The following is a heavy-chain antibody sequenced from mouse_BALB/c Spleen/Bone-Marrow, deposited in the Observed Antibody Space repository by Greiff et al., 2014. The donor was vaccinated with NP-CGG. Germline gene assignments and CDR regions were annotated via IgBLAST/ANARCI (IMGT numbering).Heavy chain of an antibody. CDR1: RYTFTSYV. Sequence: QLVESGPELVKPGASVKMSCKASRYTFTSYVLHWVRQKPGQGLEWIGFMNPFNDGTKYNEKFKGKATLTSDKSSSTAYMELSSLTSEDSAVYYCAREVVATDYFDYWGQGTTLTVSS. J-gene: IGHJ2*01. CDR2: MNPFNDGT. D-gene: IGHD1-1*01. CDR3: AREVVATDYFDY. V-gene: IGHV1-14*01.